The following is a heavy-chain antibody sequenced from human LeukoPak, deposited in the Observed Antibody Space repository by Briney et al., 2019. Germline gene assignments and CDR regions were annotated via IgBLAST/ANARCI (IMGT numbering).Heavy chain of an antibody. CDR1: GFTLSTYW. Sequence: GGSLRLSCTASGFTLSTYWMSWVRQAPGKGLEWVANIKQDGSEKYYVDSVKGRFTISRDNAKNSLYLQMNSLRAEDTAVYYCARFSGYSRIFDYWGLGTLVTVSS. D-gene: IGHD6-13*01. J-gene: IGHJ4*02. CDR3: ARFSGYSRIFDY. V-gene: IGHV3-7*01. CDR2: IKQDGSEK.